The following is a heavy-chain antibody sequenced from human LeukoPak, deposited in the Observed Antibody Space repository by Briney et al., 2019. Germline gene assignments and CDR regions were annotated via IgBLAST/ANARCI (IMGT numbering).Heavy chain of an antibody. Sequence: GGSLRLSCAASGSTFSSSWMHWVRQGPGRGLVWVSRISSDGSNTIYADSVRGRFTVYRDNAKNTLFLQMNSLRAEDTGVYYCARDWGGYGPTSHDYWGQGTLVTVSS. J-gene: IGHJ4*02. CDR2: ISSDGSNT. D-gene: IGHD3-16*01. V-gene: IGHV3-74*01. CDR1: GSTFSSSW. CDR3: ARDWGGYGPTSHDY.